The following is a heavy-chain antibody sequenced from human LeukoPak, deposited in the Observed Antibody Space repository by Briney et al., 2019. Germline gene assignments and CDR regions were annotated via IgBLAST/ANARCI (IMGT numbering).Heavy chain of an antibody. J-gene: IGHJ5*02. V-gene: IGHV4-38-2*02. Sequence: NPSETLSLTCTVSGYSISSGYYWGWIRQPPGKGLEWIGSIYHSGSTYYKPSVKSRVTISVDTSKNQFSLKLSSVTAADTAVYYCARGGYYGSGNDFRFDPWGQGTLVTVSS. D-gene: IGHD3-10*01. CDR2: IYHSGST. CDR3: ARGGYYGSGNDFRFDP. CDR1: GYSISSGYY.